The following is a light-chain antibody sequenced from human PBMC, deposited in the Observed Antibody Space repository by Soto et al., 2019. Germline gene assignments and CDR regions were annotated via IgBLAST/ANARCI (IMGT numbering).Light chain of an antibody. CDR1: QSISSY. J-gene: IGKJ1*01. CDR3: QQSSSTPRT. V-gene: IGKV1-39*01. Sequence: DIQMTQSPSSLSASVGDRVTITFRASQSISSYLNWYQHKPGKAPNLLIYAASSLQIGVPSRFSGSGSGTDFTLTISSLQPEDFATYYCQQSSSTPRTSGQGTKVDI. CDR2: AAS.